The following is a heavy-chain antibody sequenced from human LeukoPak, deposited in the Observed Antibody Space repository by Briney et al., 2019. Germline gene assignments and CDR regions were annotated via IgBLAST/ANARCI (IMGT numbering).Heavy chain of an antibody. V-gene: IGHV3-30-3*01. CDR2: ISYDGSNK. J-gene: IGHJ5*02. Sequence: GGSLRLSCAASGFTFSSYAMHGVRQAPGKELDWVAVISYDGSNKYYADSVKGRFTIYRDNSKNTLYLQMNSLRAEDTAVYYCARDGVRGVIIMSWFDPWGQGTLVTVSS. CDR3: ARDGVRGVIIMSWFDP. CDR1: GFTFSSYA. D-gene: IGHD3-10*01.